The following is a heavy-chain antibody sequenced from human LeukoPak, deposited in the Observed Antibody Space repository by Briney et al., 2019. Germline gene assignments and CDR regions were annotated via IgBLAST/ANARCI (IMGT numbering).Heavy chain of an antibody. J-gene: IGHJ3*02. CDR3: ARFPCSGDSCYSGIRAFDI. D-gene: IGHD2-15*01. Sequence: SETLPLTCAVYGGSFSTYYWNWIRQSPGKGLEWIGEINHSGSTNSNPSLKSRVTILIDTSKNQFSLKLSSVTAADTAVYYCARFPCSGDSCYSGIRAFDIWGQGTMVIVSS. V-gene: IGHV4-34*01. CDR1: GGSFSTYY. CDR2: INHSGST.